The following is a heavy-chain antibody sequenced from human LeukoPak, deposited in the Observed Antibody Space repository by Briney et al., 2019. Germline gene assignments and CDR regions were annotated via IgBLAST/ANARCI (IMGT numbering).Heavy chain of an antibody. CDR1: GFTFSSYS. CDR2: ISSSSSTI. CDR3: ARDWADEAIPAAYYYYYMDV. D-gene: IGHD2-2*01. J-gene: IGHJ6*03. Sequence: GGSLRLSCAASGFTFSSYSMNWVRQAPGKGLEWVSYISSSSSTIYYADSVKGRFTISRDNAKNLLYLQMNSLRAEDTAVYYCARDWADEAIPAAYYYYYMDVWGKGTTVTVYS. V-gene: IGHV3-48*04.